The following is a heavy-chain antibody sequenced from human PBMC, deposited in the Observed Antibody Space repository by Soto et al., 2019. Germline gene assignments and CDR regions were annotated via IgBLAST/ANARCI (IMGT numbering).Heavy chain of an antibody. CDR2: IISSSITI. D-gene: IGHD3-10*01. V-gene: IGHV3-48*02. Sequence: PGGSRRLSCAVSGLTFTSYSMPWVRQAPGKGLDWVSSIISSSITIYYADSVKGRSTTSRDKAKNSLYLQMNSQTDEDTAVYYCGRDSGTMVRGVPGYWGQGTLVTVSS. CDR3: GRDSGTMVRGVPGY. CDR1: GLTFTSYS. J-gene: IGHJ4*02.